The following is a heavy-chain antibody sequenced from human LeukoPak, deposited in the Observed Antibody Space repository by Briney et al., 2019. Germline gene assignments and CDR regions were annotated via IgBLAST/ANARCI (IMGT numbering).Heavy chain of an antibody. Sequence: ASVKVSCKASGYTFTSYDINWVRQATGQGLEWMGWMNPNSGNTGYAQKFQGRVTMTTDTSTSTAYMELRSLRSDDTAVYYCARDSPFDYGDYEYGGSPDYWGQGTLVTVSS. V-gene: IGHV1-8*01. CDR1: GYTFTSYD. CDR3: ARDSPFDYGDYEYGGSPDY. D-gene: IGHD4-17*01. J-gene: IGHJ4*02. CDR2: MNPNSGNT.